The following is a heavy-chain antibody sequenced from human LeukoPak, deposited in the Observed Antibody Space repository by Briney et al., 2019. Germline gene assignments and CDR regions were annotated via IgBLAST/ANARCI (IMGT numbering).Heavy chain of an antibody. Sequence: PGGSLRLSCAASGFTFSSYGMHWVRQAPGKGLEWVAFISYDGSSKNYADSVTGRFTISRDNSKNTLYLQMNSLRAEDTAVYYCAKSLTSLKLYYFDYWGQGTLVTVSS. D-gene: IGHD3-9*01. CDR3: AKSLTSLKLYYFDY. V-gene: IGHV3-30*18. CDR2: ISYDGSSK. J-gene: IGHJ4*02. CDR1: GFTFSSYG.